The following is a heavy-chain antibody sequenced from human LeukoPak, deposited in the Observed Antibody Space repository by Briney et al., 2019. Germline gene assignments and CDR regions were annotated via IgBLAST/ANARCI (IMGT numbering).Heavy chain of an antibody. D-gene: IGHD3-10*01. V-gene: IGHV3-66*01. J-gene: IGHJ3*02. Sequence: GGSLRLSCAASGFTVSSNYMSWVRQAPGKGLEWVLYIYSGGSTYYADSVKGRFTISRDNSKNTLYLQMNSLRAEDTAVYYCARGSDGSGSYGAFDIWGQGTMVTVSS. CDR1: GFTVSSNY. CDR3: ARGSDGSGSYGAFDI. CDR2: IYSGGST.